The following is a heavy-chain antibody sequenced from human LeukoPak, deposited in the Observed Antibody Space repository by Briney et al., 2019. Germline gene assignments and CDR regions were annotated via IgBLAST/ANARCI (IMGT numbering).Heavy chain of an antibody. V-gene: IGHV3-74*01. D-gene: IGHD3-10*01. Sequence: GGSLRLSCAASGFTFSCYWMHWVRQAPGKGLVWVSRINSDGSSTSYADSVKGRFTISRDNAKNTLCLQMNSLRAEDTAVYYCARDRWFGLNAFDIWGQGTMVTVSS. CDR2: INSDGSST. CDR3: ARDRWFGLNAFDI. J-gene: IGHJ3*02. CDR1: GFTFSCYW.